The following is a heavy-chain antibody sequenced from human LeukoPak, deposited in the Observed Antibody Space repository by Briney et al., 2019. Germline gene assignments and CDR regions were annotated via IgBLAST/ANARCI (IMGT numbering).Heavy chain of an antibody. J-gene: IGHJ4*02. CDR2: IYYSGST. V-gene: IGHV4-30-4*01. CDR3: ASSRVLRYFDWSRQPSDY. CDR1: GGSISSGDYY. D-gene: IGHD3-9*01. Sequence: PSQTLSLTCTVSGGSISSGDYYWSWIRQPPGKGLEWIGYIYYSGSTNYNPSLKSRVTISVDTSKNQFSLKLSSVTAADTAVYYCASSRVLRYFDWSRQPSDYWGQGTLVTVSS.